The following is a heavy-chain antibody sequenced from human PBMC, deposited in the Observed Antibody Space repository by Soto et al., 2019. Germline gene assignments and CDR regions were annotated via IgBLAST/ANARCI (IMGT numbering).Heavy chain of an antibody. J-gene: IGHJ4*02. CDR1: GGSITSRSSY. CDR3: ATTRGLAVGGSFNY. D-gene: IGHD6-13*01. CDR2: FFSGST. V-gene: IGHV4-39*01. Sequence: QLQLQESGPGLVRPSETLSLTCSVSGGSITSRSSYWAWIRQPPGKGLEWIGTFFSGSTFSNPSLRSRVTISTDTSRNQSSLKLTSVAATDTAMYYCATTRGLAVGGSFNYWGQGALVTVSS.